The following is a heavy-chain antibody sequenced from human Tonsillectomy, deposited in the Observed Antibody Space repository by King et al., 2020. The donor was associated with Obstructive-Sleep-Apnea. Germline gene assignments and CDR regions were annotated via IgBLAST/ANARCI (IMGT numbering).Heavy chain of an antibody. V-gene: IGHV1-18*04. J-gene: IGHJ4*02. CDR3: ARQPASSGSYGDY. D-gene: IGHD1-26*01. CDR2: ISAYNGNT. Sequence: QLLQSGAEVKKPGASVKVSCKASGYTVTSYGISCVRQAPGQGLEWMVLISAYNGNTNNAQKLQGRVTMTTDPSTRTAYMELRSLRSDDTAVYYCARQPASSGSYGDYWGQGTLVTVSS. CDR1: GYTVTSYG.